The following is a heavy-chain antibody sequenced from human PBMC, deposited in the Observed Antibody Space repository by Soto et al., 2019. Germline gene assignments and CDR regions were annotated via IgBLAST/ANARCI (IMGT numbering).Heavy chain of an antibody. CDR2: INGGTGQT. D-gene: IGHD1-1*01. J-gene: IGHJ6*02. CDR1: GYSFSTYA. Sequence: GASVKLSCKASGYSFSTYAMHWVRQAPGQSLEWMGWINGGTGQTKFSQRFQDRITITRDTSASTAYMELSSLRSEDTAVYYCARGKEMEENYCYYGLDIWGQGTTVTVSS. CDR3: ARGKEMEENYCYYGLDI. V-gene: IGHV1-3*01.